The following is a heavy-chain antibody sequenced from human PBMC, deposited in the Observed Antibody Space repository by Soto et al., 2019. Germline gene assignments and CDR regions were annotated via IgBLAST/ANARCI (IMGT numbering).Heavy chain of an antibody. V-gene: IGHV4-59*08. CDR1: GGSISSYY. CDR2: IYYSGST. CDR3: ARQGQYCSGGSCSRPLDY. J-gene: IGHJ4*02. D-gene: IGHD2-15*01. Sequence: PSETLSLTCTVSGGSISSYYWSWIRQPPGKGLEWIGYIYYSGSTNYNPSLKSRVTISVDTSKNQFSLKLSSVTAADTAVYYCARQGQYCSGGSCSRPLDYWGQGTLVTVSS.